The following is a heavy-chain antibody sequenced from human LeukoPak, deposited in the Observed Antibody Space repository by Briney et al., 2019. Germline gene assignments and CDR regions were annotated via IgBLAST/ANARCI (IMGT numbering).Heavy chain of an antibody. Sequence: GGSLRLSCAASGFTFSSYAMHWVCQAPGKGLEWVAVISYDGSNKYYADSVKGRFTISRDNSKNTLHLQMNSLRAEDTAVYYCARDQQYCSSTSCYPAYYFDYWGQGTLVTVSS. J-gene: IGHJ4*02. CDR2: ISYDGSNK. CDR3: ARDQQYCSSTSCYPAYYFDY. CDR1: GFTFSSYA. D-gene: IGHD2-2*01. V-gene: IGHV3-30-3*01.